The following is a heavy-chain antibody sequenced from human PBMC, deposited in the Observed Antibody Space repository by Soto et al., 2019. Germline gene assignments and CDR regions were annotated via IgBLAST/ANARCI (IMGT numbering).Heavy chain of an antibody. CDR2: INSGGNT. J-gene: IGHJ6*02. CDR1: GFGVSNNY. V-gene: IGHV3-66*01. CDR3: ARGGDSYGYGEYYYYGMDV. D-gene: IGHD5-18*01. Sequence: EVQLVESGGGLVQPGGSLRLSCAASGFGVSNNYMSWVRQAPGKGLEWVSAINSGGNTYYADSVKGRFTISRDNSKNAEYRQMTRGGAEDTAVYYCARGGDSYGYGEYYYYGMDVWGQGTTVTVSS.